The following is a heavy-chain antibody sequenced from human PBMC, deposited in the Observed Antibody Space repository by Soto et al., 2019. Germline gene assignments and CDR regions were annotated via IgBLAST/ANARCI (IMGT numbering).Heavy chain of an antibody. CDR3: ARYSFGFAY. V-gene: IGHV4-30-2*01. D-gene: IGHD5-18*01. J-gene: IGHJ4*02. CDR1: GGSISSGGFS. Sequence: LSLTCSVSGGSISSGGFSWSWIRQPPGKGLEWIGYIYYGGSTYYNPALKSRVTMSVDRSKNQFSLELGSVTAADTAVYYCARYSFGFAYWGRGTLVTVSS. CDR2: IYYGGST.